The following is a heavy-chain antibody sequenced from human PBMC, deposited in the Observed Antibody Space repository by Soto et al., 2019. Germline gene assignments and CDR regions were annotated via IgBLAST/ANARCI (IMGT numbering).Heavy chain of an antibody. CDR3: ARARDDNLTGYYRLVGWFDP. Sequence: QVQLVQSGAEVKKPGASVKVSCKASGYTFTSYGISWVRQAPGQGLEWMGWISAYNGNTNYAQKLQGRVTMTTDTPTNTAYMERRSLRSNDTAVYYCARARDDNLTGYYRLVGWFDPWGQGTLVTVSS. CDR2: ISAYNGNT. J-gene: IGHJ5*02. D-gene: IGHD3-9*01. CDR1: GYTFTSYG. V-gene: IGHV1-18*01.